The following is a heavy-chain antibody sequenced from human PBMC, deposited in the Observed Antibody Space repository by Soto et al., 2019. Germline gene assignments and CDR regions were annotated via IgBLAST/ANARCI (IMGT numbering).Heavy chain of an antibody. CDR2: ISSSGSTI. Sequence: GGSLTLSCAASGFTFSYYYMCWIRQAPGKGLEWVSYISSSGSTIYYADSVKDRFTISRDNAKNSLYLQMNSLRAEDTAVYYCARDGQWPYGMDVWGQGTTVTVSS. J-gene: IGHJ6*02. V-gene: IGHV3-11*01. CDR1: GFTFSYYY. CDR3: ARDGQWPYGMDV. D-gene: IGHD6-19*01.